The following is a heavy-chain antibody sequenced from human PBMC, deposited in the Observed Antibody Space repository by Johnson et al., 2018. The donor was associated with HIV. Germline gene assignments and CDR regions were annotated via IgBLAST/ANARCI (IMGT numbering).Heavy chain of an antibody. J-gene: IGHJ3*02. CDR1: GITISRNW. CDR2: INSDGSST. D-gene: IGHD3-22*01. Sequence: VQLVESGGGLVQPGVSLTLSCAASGITISRNWMHWVRQAPGKGPVWVSRINSDGSSTNYADSVKGRFSISRDNAENTLYLQRNSLRAEDTAVYYCARERDYYDSGGYGVDAFDIWGQGTMVTVSS. CDR3: ARERDYYDSGGYGVDAFDI. V-gene: IGHV3-74*01.